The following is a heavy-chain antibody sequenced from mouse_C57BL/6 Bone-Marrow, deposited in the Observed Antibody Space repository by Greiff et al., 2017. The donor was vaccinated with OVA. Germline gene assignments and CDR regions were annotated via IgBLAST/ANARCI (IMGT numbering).Heavy chain of an antibody. D-gene: IGHD3-2*02. CDR1: GYTFTSYW. J-gene: IGHJ2*01. Sequence: QVQLQQPGAELVKPGASVKMSCKASGYTFTSYWITWVKQRPGQGLEWIGDIYPGSGSIDYNENFKSKATLTADKSSSTAYMQLSSLTSEDSAFYFCARGGQLRSYFYDWGPGTTLTVSS. V-gene: IGHV1-55*01. CDR2: IYPGSGSI. CDR3: ARGGQLRSYFYD.